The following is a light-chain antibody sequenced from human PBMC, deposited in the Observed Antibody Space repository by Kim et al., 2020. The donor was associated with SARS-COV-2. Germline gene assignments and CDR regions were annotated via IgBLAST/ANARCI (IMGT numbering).Light chain of an antibody. Sequence: VAVWQSVRITHQGGSLSSYDTSCDQQTPVQAPILVIYGNNHPPSGLPDRFSGSTARNAASSTTAGTTEDDAADYYCNSRSSNDNGVFGGGTKLTVL. J-gene: IGLJ2*01. CDR1: SLSSYD. V-gene: IGLV3-19*01. CDR3: NSRSSNDNGV. CDR2: GNN.